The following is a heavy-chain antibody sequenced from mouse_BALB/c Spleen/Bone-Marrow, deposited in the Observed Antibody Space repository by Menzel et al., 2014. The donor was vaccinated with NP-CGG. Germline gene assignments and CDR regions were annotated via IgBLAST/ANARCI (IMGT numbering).Heavy chain of an antibody. J-gene: IGHJ3*01. V-gene: IGHV1-67*01. Sequence: QVQLQQSGPELVRPGVSVKISCKGSGYTFTDYAMHWVKQSHAKSLEWIGVISTYYGDASYNQKFKGKATMTVDKSSSTAYMELARLTSEDSAIYYCASRGGSSWFAYWGQGTLVTVSA. CDR2: ISTYYGDA. CDR3: ASRGGSSWFAY. CDR1: GYTFTDYA.